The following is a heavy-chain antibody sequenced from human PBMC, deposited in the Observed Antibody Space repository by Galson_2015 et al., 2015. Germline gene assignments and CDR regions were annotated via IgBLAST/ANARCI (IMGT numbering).Heavy chain of an antibody. V-gene: IGHV3-33*01. J-gene: IGHJ4*02. Sequence: SLRLSCAASGFTFSSYGMHWVRQAPGKGLEWVAVIWYDGSNKYYADSVKGRFTISRDNSKNTLYLQMNSLRAEDTAVYYCARRRSSSWYTGLDYWGQGTLVTVSS. CDR3: ARRRSSSWYTGLDY. CDR2: IWYDGSNK. D-gene: IGHD6-13*01. CDR1: GFTFSSYG.